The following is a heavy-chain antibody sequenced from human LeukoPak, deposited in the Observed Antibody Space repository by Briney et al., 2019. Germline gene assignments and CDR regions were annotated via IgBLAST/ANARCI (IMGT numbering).Heavy chain of an antibody. CDR3: ARDRGYCTNTSCYNYYYYMDV. D-gene: IGHD2-2*01. V-gene: IGHV4-4*07. CDR2: MYMSGST. CDR1: GGSISSYY. J-gene: IGHJ6*03. Sequence: PSETLSLTCTVSGGSISSYYWSWIRQPAGKGLEWIGRMYMSGSTNYNPSLKSRVTMSVDTSKNQFPLKLSSVTAADTAVYYCARDRGYCTNTSCYNYYYYMDVWGKGTTVTVSS.